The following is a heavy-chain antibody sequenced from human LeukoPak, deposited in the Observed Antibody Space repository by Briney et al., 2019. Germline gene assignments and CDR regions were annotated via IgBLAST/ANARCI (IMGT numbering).Heavy chain of an antibody. J-gene: IGHJ5*02. CDR2: INHSGST. CDR1: GGSFSGYY. V-gene: IGHV4-34*01. CDR3: ARARSAWFDP. D-gene: IGHD3-3*01. Sequence: SETLSLTCAVYGGSFSGYYWSWIRQPPGKGLEWIGDINHSGSTNYNPSLKSRVTISVDTSKNQFPLKLSSVTAADTAVYYCARARSAWFDPWGQGPLVTVSS.